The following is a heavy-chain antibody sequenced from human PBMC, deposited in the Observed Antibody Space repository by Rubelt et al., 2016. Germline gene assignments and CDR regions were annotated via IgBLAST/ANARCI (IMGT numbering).Heavy chain of an antibody. CDR3: ATGGDFGVVIPNWFDP. J-gene: IGHJ5*02. CDR1: GGTFSSYA. Sequence: QVQLVQSGAEVKKPGSSVKVSCKASGGTFSSYAISWVRQAPGQGLEWMGGIIPIFGTANYAQKFRGRVTVTGDESTSAAYMELSSRRSEGTAVYYCATGGDFGVVIPNWFDPWGQGTLVTVSS. D-gene: IGHD3-3*01. V-gene: IGHV1-69*12. CDR2: IIPIFGTA.